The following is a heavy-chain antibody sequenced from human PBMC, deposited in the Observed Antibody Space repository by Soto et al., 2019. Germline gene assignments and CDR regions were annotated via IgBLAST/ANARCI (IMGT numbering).Heavy chain of an antibody. CDR3: ASPLRWSGYYIAFDY. Sequence: QVQLLQSGAEVKKPGSSVKVSCKASGATFSSFAFSWVRQAPGQGLEWMGVIVPIFDTINYAQKFQGRVTITADESTGTAYMELGSLTSEDTAVYYCASPLRWSGYYIAFDYWGQGTLVIVSS. V-gene: IGHV1-69*01. D-gene: IGHD3-3*01. CDR2: IVPIFDTI. J-gene: IGHJ4*02. CDR1: GATFSSFA.